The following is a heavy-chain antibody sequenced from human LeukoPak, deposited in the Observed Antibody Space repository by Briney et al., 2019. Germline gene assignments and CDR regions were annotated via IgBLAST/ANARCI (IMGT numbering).Heavy chain of an antibody. D-gene: IGHD3-3*01. V-gene: IGHV3-23*01. CDR3: VRDRNYYEALQRSY. Sequence: GGSLRLSCAASGFDFSGAYMNWVRQDPGRGLEWVSSITGAGDTTYYPESVKGRFIISRDNSKNTLYLQMNSLRVEDTALYFCVRDRNYYEALQRSYWGQGTLVTVSS. CDR1: GFDFSGAY. J-gene: IGHJ4*02. CDR2: ITGAGDTT.